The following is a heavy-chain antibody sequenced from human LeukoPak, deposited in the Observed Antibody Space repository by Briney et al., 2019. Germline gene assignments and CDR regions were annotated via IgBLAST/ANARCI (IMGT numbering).Heavy chain of an antibody. CDR2: IYSGGST. CDR1: GGSIISHY. J-gene: IGHJ2*01. V-gene: IGHV3-53*01. CDR3: ARDAGPNWYFDL. Sequence: ETLSLTRTVSGGSIISHYWSWVRQAPGKGLEWVSVIYSGGSTYYADSVKGRFTISRDNSKNTLYLQMNSLRAEDTAVYYCARDAGPNWYFDLWGRGTLVTVSS. D-gene: IGHD1-1*01.